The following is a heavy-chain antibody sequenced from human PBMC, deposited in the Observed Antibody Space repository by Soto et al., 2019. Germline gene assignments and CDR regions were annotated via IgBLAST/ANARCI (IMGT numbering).Heavy chain of an antibody. D-gene: IGHD3-9*01. J-gene: IGHJ5*02. CDR3: ARDLDDILTGPNFDP. CDR1: GYTFTGYY. V-gene: IGHV1-3*01. CDR2: INAYNGNT. Sequence: ASVKVSCKASGYTFTGYYMHWVRQAPGQGLEWMGWINAYNGNTKYSQKFQDKVTFTRDTSASTAYMELSSLTSGDAAVYYCARDLDDILTGPNFDPWGQGTLVTVSS.